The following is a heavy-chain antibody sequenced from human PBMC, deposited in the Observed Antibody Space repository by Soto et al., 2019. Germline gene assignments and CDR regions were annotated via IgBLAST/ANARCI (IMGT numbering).Heavy chain of an antibody. CDR1: GGAISSGDYY. J-gene: IGHJ2*01. V-gene: IGHV4-30-4*01. Sequence: QVQLQESGPGLVKPSQTLSLTCTVSGGAISSGDYYWSWIRQPPGKGLEWIGYIYYSGSTYYNPSLTSRVTISVDTSKNQFSLQLSSVTAADTAVYYCARVAGTFYWYFDLWGRGTLVTVSS. CDR3: ARVAGTFYWYFDL. CDR2: IYYSGST. D-gene: IGHD3-10*01.